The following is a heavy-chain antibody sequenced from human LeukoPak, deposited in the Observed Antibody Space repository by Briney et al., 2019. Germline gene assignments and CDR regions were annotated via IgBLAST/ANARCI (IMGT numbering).Heavy chain of an antibody. CDR3: ARHLGYDSSGYYPYYYYYGMDV. V-gene: IGHV4-59*08. Sequence: SETLSLTCTASGGSISSYYWSWIRQPPGKGLEWIGYIYYSGSTNYNPSLKSRVTISVDTSKNQFSLKLSSVTAADTAVYYCARHLGYDSSGYYPYYYYYGMDVWGQGTTVTVSS. CDR2: IYYSGST. CDR1: GGSISSYY. D-gene: IGHD3-22*01. J-gene: IGHJ6*02.